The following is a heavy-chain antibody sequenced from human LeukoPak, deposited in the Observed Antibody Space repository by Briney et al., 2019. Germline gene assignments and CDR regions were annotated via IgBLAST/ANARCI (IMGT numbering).Heavy chain of an antibody. CDR3: ARSPDYSRFDY. Sequence: ASVKVSCKASGYTFTSYGISWVRQAPGQGLEWMGWINPSNGGTIYAHKFQGRVTMTRHTSISTAYMELSRLRSDDTAVYYCARSPDYSRFDYWGRGTLVTVSS. J-gene: IGHJ4*02. V-gene: IGHV1-2*02. D-gene: IGHD4-11*01. CDR1: GYTFTSYG. CDR2: INPSNGGT.